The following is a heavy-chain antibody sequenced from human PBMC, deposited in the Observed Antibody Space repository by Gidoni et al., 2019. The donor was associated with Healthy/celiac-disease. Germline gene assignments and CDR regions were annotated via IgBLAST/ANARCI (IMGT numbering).Heavy chain of an antibody. V-gene: IGHV4-39*01. CDR1: GGSISSSSYY. Sequence: QLQLQESGPGLVKPSETLSLTCTVSGGSISSSSYYWGWIRQPPGKGLEWIGSIYYSGSTYYNPSLKSRVTISVDTSKNQFSLKLSSVTAADTAVYYCARFHSSASWRAFDIWGQGTMVIVSS. J-gene: IGHJ3*02. D-gene: IGHD2-2*01. CDR2: IYYSGST. CDR3: ARFHSSASWRAFDI.